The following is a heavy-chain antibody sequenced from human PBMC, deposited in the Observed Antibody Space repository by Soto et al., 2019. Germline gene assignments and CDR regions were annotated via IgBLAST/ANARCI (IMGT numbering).Heavy chain of an antibody. V-gene: IGHV4-30-2*01. CDR1: GGSISSGGYS. CDR3: ASAGGLGAVAADY. CDR2: IYHSGST. Sequence: QLKLQDSGSGLVKPSQTLSLTCAVSGGSISSGGYSWSWIRQPPGKGLEWIGYIYHSGSTYYNPSLKSRVTISVDRSKNQFSLKLSSVTAADTAVYYCASAGGLGAVAADYWGQGTLVTVSS. D-gene: IGHD6-19*01. J-gene: IGHJ4*02.